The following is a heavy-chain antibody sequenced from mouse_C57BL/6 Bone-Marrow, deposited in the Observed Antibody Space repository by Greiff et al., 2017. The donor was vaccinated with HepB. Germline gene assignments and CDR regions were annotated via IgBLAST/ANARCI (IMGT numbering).Heavy chain of an antibody. J-gene: IGHJ3*01. CDR1: GYTFTSYG. D-gene: IGHD2-1*01. CDR3: ARRQETRGNPAWFAY. CDR2: IYPRSGNT. Sequence: LQESGAELARPGASVKLSCKASGYTFTSYGISWVKQRTGQGLEWIGEIYPRSGNTYYNEKFKGKATLTADKSSSTAYMELRSLTSEDSAVYFCARRQETRGNPAWFAYWGQGTLVTVSA. V-gene: IGHV1-81*01.